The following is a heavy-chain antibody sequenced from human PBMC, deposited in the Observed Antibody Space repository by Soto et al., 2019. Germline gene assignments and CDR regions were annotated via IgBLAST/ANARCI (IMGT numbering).Heavy chain of an antibody. J-gene: IGHJ6*02. CDR2: IIPIFGTA. D-gene: IGHD2-15*01. Sequence: SVKVSCKASGGTFSSYAISWVRQAPGQGLEWMGGIIPIFGTANYAQKFQGRVTITADESTSTAYMELSSLRSEDTAVYYCARGLGYCSGGSCLSSGMDVWGQGTTVTVSS. CDR1: GGTFSSYA. CDR3: ARGLGYCSGGSCLSSGMDV. V-gene: IGHV1-69*13.